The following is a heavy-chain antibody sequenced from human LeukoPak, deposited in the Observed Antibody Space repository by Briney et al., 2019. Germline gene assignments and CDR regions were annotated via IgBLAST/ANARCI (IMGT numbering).Heavy chain of an antibody. CDR1: GYTFTNYA. CDR2: INTNTGNP. D-gene: IGHD6-13*01. CDR3: ARPLSAIAAAGISDY. J-gene: IGHJ4*02. V-gene: IGHV7-4-1*02. Sequence: ASVKVSCKASGYTFTNYAMNWVRQAPGQGLEWMGWINTNTGNPTYAQGFTGRFVFSLDTSVSTAYLQISSLKAEDTAVYYCARPLSAIAAAGISDYWGQGTLVTVSS.